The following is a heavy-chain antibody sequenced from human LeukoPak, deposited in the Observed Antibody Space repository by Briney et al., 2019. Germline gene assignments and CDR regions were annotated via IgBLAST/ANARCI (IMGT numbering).Heavy chain of an antibody. J-gene: IGHJ3*02. CDR2: IYSGGST. D-gene: IGHD4-17*01. CDR3: ARHLSGDDI. Sequence: GGSLRLSCAASGFIVSSNYMSWVRQAPGKGLEWVSIIYSGGSTYYADSVKGRSTISRDNSKNTLYLQMNSLRAEDTAVYYCARHLSGDDIWGQGTMVTVSS. CDR1: GFIVSSNY. V-gene: IGHV3-53*01.